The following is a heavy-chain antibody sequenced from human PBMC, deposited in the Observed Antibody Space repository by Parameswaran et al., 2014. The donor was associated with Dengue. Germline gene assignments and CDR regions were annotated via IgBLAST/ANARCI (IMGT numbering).Heavy chain of an antibody. D-gene: IGHD3-22*01. CDR1: GFTFSSYS. J-gene: IGHJ4*02. CDR2: ISSSSSYI. Sequence: GSLRLSCAASGFTFSSYSMNWVRQAPGKGLEWVSSISSSSSYIYYADSVKGRFTIPRDNAKNSLYLQMNSLRAEDTAVYYCARSYYDSSGYLPYWGQGTLVTVSS. V-gene: IGHV3-21*01. CDR3: ARSYYDSSGYLPY.